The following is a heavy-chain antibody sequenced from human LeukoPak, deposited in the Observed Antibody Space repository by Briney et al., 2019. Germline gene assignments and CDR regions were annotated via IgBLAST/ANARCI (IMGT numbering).Heavy chain of an antibody. CDR1: GFTLSSYW. V-gene: IGHV3-7*01. CDR2: IKQDASER. Sequence: GGSLRLSCAASGFTLSSYWMTWVRQAPGKGLEWVANIKQDASERYYVDSVKGSFTISRDNAKNSLYLQMDSLRAEDTAVYYCATPTAGTWHFDYWGQGTLVTVSS. D-gene: IGHD1-1*01. J-gene: IGHJ4*02. CDR3: ATPTAGTWHFDY.